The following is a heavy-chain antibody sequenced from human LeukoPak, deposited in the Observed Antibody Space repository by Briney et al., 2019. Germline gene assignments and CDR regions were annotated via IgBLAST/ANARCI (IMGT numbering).Heavy chain of an antibody. J-gene: IGHJ4*02. CDR3: AKGSSGYDYKVV. CDR1: GFTFSGFA. V-gene: IGHV3-33*06. CDR2: IWYDGTQK. Sequence: PGGSLRLSCAASGFTFSGFAMSWVRQAPGKGLEWVAAIWYDGTQKYYADSVKGRFTISRDNSKNTLYVQMNSLRAEDTAVYYCAKGSSGYDYKVVWGQGTLVTVSS. D-gene: IGHD5-12*01.